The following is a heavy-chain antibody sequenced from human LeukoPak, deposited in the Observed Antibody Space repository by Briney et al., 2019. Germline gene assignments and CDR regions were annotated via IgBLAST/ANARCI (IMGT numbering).Heavy chain of an antibody. Sequence: GRSLRLSCAASGFNFRSYEMNWVRQAPGKGLEWVSYISNTDETRTYADSVKGRFTISRDNAKNSLHLEMNSLRAEDTAVYYCAREIVSAVAGNFDYWGQGTLVTVSS. D-gene: IGHD6-19*01. CDR3: AREIVSAVAGNFDY. V-gene: IGHV3-48*03. CDR2: ISNTDETR. CDR1: GFNFRSYE. J-gene: IGHJ4*02.